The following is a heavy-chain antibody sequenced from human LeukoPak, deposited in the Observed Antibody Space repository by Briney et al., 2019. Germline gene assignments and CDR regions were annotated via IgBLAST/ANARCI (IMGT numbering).Heavy chain of an antibody. V-gene: IGHV4-34*01. Sequence: PSETLSLTCAVYGGSFSGYYWSWIRQPPGKGLEWIGEINHSGSTNYNPSLKSRVTISVDTSKNQFSLKLSSVTAADTAVYYCARGAGDSGWVPDYWGQGTLVTVSS. CDR3: ARGAGDSGWVPDY. CDR1: GGSFSGYY. CDR2: INHSGST. J-gene: IGHJ4*02. D-gene: IGHD6-19*01.